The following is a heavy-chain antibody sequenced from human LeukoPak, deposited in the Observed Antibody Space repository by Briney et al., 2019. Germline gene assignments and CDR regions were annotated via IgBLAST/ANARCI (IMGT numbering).Heavy chain of an antibody. V-gene: IGHV3-30*18. CDR3: AKELQWHLRSYHFDY. CDR2: ISYDGLNK. J-gene: IGHJ4*02. Sequence: QSGGSLRLSCAASGITISNYGVHWVRQAPGKGLEWLAVISYDGLNKNYADSVKGRFSISRDNSKNTLYLQMSSLRAEDTAIYYCAKELQWHLRSYHFDYWGPGTLVTVSS. CDR1: GITISNYG. D-gene: IGHD6-19*01.